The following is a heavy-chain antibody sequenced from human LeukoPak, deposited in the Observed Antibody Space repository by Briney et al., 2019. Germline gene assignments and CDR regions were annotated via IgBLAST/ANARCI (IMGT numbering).Heavy chain of an antibody. Sequence: GGSLRLSCAASGFTFSSYWMSWVRQAPGKGLEWVANIKQDGSEKYYVDSVKGRFTISRDNAKISLYLQMNSLRAEDTAVYYCARFSGRGYSYGWGFDYWGQGTLVTVSS. J-gene: IGHJ4*02. CDR3: ARFSGRGYSYGWGFDY. D-gene: IGHD5-18*01. V-gene: IGHV3-7*03. CDR2: IKQDGSEK. CDR1: GFTFSSYW.